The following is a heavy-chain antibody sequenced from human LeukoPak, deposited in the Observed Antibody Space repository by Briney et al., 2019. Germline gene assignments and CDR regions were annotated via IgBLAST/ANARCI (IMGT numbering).Heavy chain of an antibody. J-gene: IGHJ4*02. Sequence: GGSLRLSCAASGFTVSSNYMSWVRQAPGKGLEWVSVIYSGGSTYYADSVKGRFTISRDNSKNTLYLQMNSLRAEDTAVYYCARAGEGYYGGNSYYFDYWGQGTLVTVSS. CDR1: GFTVSSNY. CDR2: IYSGGST. V-gene: IGHV3-53*01. D-gene: IGHD4-23*01. CDR3: ARAGEGYYGGNSYYFDY.